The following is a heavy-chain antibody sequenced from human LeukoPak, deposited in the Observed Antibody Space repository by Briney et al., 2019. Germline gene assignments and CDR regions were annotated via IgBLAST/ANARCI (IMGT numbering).Heavy chain of an antibody. J-gene: IGHJ4*02. CDR1: GFTFSSYG. D-gene: IGHD5-24*01. CDR3: AGQRANRVY. V-gene: IGHV3-30*03. Sequence: PGRSLRLSCAASGFTFSSYGMHWVRQAPGKGLESVALISYDESNKYYADSVKGRFTISRDNSRNTLYLQMNSLRAEDTAVYYCAGQRANRVYWGQGTLVTVSS. CDR2: ISYDESNK.